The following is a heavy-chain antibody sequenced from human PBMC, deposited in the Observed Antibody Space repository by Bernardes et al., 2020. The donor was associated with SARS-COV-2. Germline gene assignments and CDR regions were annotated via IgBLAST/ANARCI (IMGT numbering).Heavy chain of an antibody. V-gene: IGHV1-18*01. J-gene: IGHJ4*02. CDR1: GYTFTSYG. D-gene: IGHD6-19*01. Sequence: AAVKDSCKASGYTFTSYGISWVRQAPGQGLEWMGWISASNGTTTYAQKLQGRVTMTTDTSTSTAYMELRSLRSDDTAVYYCARGDDIAVAGADYWGQGTLVTGSS. CDR3: ARGDDIAVAGADY. CDR2: ISASNGTT.